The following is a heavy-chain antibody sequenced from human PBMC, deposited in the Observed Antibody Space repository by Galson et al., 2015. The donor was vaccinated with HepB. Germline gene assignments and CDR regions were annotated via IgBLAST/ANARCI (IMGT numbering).Heavy chain of an antibody. D-gene: IGHD6-19*01. V-gene: IGHV1-69*13. CDR3: ARSDDSRGLDVFDV. CDR1: GGTFNNYA. J-gene: IGHJ3*01. Sequence: SVKVSCKVSGGTFNNYAISWVRQAPGQGLEWMGVIIPSLGTINYRQRFQDRVSITADVVMTTVFLELRPLRSDDAGVYYCARSDDSRGLDVFDVWGPGTIVTVSS. CDR2: IIPSLGTI.